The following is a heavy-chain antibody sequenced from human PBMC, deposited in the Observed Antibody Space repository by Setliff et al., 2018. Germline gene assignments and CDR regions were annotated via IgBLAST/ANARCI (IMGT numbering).Heavy chain of an antibody. Sequence: SETLSLTCTVSGGSISSGGYYWSWIRQHPGKGLEWIGYIYYSGNTYYNPSLKSRVAISVDTSKNQFSLKLSSVTAADTSVYYCARVPRFTDTRNAFDIWGQGTMVTVSS. V-gene: IGHV4-31*03. CDR2: IYYSGNT. J-gene: IGHJ3*02. CDR1: GGSISSGGYY. CDR3: ARVPRFTDTRNAFDI. D-gene: IGHD5-18*01.